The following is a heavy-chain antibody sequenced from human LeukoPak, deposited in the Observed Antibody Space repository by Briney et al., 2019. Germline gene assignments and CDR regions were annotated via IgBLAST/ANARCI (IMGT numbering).Heavy chain of an antibody. D-gene: IGHD2-2*01. CDR2: INGGGDAT. CDR3: ARCTASCYANAFDV. Sequence: PGGSLRLSCTASGFTFNNNAMSWVRQAPGKGLEWVSAINGGGDATEYTDSVKGRFTISRDNSKNTLYLQMNSLRPEDTAVYYCARCTASCYANAFDVWGQGTLLTVYS. J-gene: IGHJ3*01. CDR1: GFTFNNNA. V-gene: IGHV3-23*01.